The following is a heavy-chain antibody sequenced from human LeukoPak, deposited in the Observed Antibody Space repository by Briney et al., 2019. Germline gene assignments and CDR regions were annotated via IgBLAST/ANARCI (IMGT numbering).Heavy chain of an antibody. CDR1: GLAFSSYG. CDR2: IRYDGSNK. V-gene: IGHV3-30*02. J-gene: IGHJ4*02. Sequence: GGSLRLSCAASGLAFSSYGMHWVRQAPGKGLEWVAYIRYDGSNKYYADSVKGRFTISRDNAKNSLYLQMNSLRAEDTAVYYCAREGASSDYGGNFGFDYWGQGTLVTVSS. CDR3: AREGASSDYGGNFGFDY. D-gene: IGHD4-23*01.